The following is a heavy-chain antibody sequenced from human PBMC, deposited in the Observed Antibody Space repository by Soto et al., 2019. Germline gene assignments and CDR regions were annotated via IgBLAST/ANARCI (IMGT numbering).Heavy chain of an antibody. CDR2: IYYSGST. J-gene: IGHJ6*02. V-gene: IGHV4-39*01. CDR1: GGSISSSSYC. CDR3: AIVVTFGMDV. D-gene: IGHD3-22*01. Sequence: SVSLSFTCTVSGGSISSSSYCWGWIRQPPGKGLEWIGSIYYSGSTYYNPSLKSRVTISVDTSKNQFSLKLSSVTAADTAVYYCAIVVTFGMDVWGQGTTVTVSS.